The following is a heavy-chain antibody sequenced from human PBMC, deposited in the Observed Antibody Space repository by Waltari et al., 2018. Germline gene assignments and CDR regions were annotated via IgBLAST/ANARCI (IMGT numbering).Heavy chain of an antibody. V-gene: IGHV1-46*01. CDR1: EYTFTSSY. J-gene: IGHJ6*02. Sequence: QVQLVQSGAAVKKPGASVKISCKTSEYTFTSSYIHWVRQAPGQGVEWMGIINPSGGRTIYAQKFQGRVNMTRDTSTSTVYMELSSLGSEDTAVYYCALDTGALWMDVWGQGTTVTVSS. CDR2: INPSGGRT. D-gene: IGHD2-21*01. CDR3: ALDTGALWMDV.